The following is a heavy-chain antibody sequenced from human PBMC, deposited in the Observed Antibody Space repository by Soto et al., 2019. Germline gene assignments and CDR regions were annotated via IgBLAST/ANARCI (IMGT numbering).Heavy chain of an antibody. CDR2: ISYDGSNK. CDR3: AKVRDSGQWLIPTYYYYGMDV. J-gene: IGHJ6*02. Sequence: GGSLRLSCAASGFTFSSYGMHWVRQAPGKGLEWVAVISYDGSNKYYADSVKGRFTISRDNSKNTLYLQMNSLRAEDTAVYYCAKVRDSGQWLIPTYYYYGMDVWGQGTTVTVSS. D-gene: IGHD6-19*01. CDR1: GFTFSSYG. V-gene: IGHV3-30*18.